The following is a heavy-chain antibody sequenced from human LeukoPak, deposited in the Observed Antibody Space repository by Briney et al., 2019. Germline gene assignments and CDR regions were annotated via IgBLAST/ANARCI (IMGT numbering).Heavy chain of an antibody. CDR3: ALSSFSNPLVGGGMDV. D-gene: IGHD6-13*01. CDR2: IIPIFGTA. Sequence: GASVKVSCKASGGTFSSYAISWVRQAPGQGLEWMGGIIPIFGTANYAQKFQGRVTITADESTSTAYMELSSQRSEDTAVYYCALSSFSNPLVGGGMDVWGKGTTVTVSS. J-gene: IGHJ6*04. CDR1: GGTFSSYA. V-gene: IGHV1-69*13.